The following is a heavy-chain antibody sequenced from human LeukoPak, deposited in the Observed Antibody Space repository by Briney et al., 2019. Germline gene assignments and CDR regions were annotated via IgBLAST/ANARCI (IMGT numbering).Heavy chain of an antibody. J-gene: IGHJ4*02. CDR3: AXXXXXXXSTXVCHLYFDY. D-gene: IGHD2-2*01. V-gene: IGHV1-69*04. Sequence: SVRVSCKASGGTFSSYAISWVRQAPGQGLEWMGRIIPILGIANYAQKFQGRVTITADKSTSTAYMELSSLRSEDTAVYYCAXXXXXXXSTXVCHLYFDYWGQGTLVTVSS. CDR2: IIPILGIA. CDR1: GGTFSSYA.